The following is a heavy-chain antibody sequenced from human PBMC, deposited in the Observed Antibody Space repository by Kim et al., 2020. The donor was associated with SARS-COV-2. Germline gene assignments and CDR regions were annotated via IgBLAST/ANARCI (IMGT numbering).Heavy chain of an antibody. CDR3: AREGIAAAGMVSGY. D-gene: IGHD6-13*01. V-gene: IGHV4-34*01. CDR2: INHSGST. Sequence: SETLSLTCAVYGGSFSGYYWSWIRQPPGKGLEWIGEINHSGSTNYNPSLKSRVTISVDTYKNQFSLKLSSVTAADTAVYYCAREGIAAAGMVSGYWGQGTLVTVSS. CDR1: GGSFSGYY. J-gene: IGHJ4*02.